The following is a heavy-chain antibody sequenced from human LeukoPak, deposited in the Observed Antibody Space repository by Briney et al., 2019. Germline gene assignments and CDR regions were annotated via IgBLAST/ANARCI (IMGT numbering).Heavy chain of an antibody. V-gene: IGHV4-59*01. D-gene: IGHD2-8*01. CDR2: IYYSGST. Sequence: SETLSLTCTVSGGSISSYYWSWIRQPPGKGLEWIGYIYYSGSTNYNPSLKSRVTKSVDTSKNQFSLKLSSVTAADTAVYYCARVRTNDHGMDVWGQGTTVTVSS. CDR1: GGSISSYY. CDR3: ARVRTNDHGMDV. J-gene: IGHJ6*02.